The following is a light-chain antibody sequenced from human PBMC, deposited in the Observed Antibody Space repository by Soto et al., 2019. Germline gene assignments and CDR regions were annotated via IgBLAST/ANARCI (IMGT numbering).Light chain of an antibody. CDR1: QSLSSRY. CDR2: GAS. CDR3: QQYSSSPPT. Sequence: EIVLTQSPGTLSLSPGDRATLSCRASQSLSSRYLAWYRQKPGQAPRLLIYGASNRATGIPDRFSGSGSGTDFTLPISRLEPGDCAVYYCQQYSSSPPTFGGGTKVEIK. J-gene: IGKJ4*01. V-gene: IGKV3-20*01.